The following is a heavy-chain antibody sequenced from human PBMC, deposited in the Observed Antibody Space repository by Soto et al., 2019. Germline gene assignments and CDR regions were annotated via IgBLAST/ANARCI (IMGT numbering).Heavy chain of an antibody. D-gene: IGHD1-26*01. V-gene: IGHV1-69*01. J-gene: IGHJ4*02. Sequence: QVQLVQSGAEVKKPGSSVKVSCKASGGTFSSYSINWVRQAPGQGLEWMGEISPIFGTANYAQKFQGRVTITADESTSTAYMELSSPRSEDTAVYFCARDGGSHSGGIDYWGQGTLVTVSS. CDR3: ARDGGSHSGGIDY. CDR1: GGTFSSYS. CDR2: ISPIFGTA.